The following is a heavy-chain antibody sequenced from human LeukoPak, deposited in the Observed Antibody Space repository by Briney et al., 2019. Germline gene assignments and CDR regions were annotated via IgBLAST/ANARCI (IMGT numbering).Heavy chain of an antibody. V-gene: IGHV1-69*13. D-gene: IGHD3-22*01. J-gene: IGHJ4*02. CDR2: ITAIFRTT. CDR3: ARDEWGLDYYDSSGYFDY. Sequence: ASVKVSCKTSGGTFNSYAISWVRQAPGQGLEWMGGITAIFRTTNYAQKFQGRVTITADESTSTAYMELRSLRSDDTAVYYCARDEWGLDYYDSSGYFDYWGQGTLVTVSS. CDR1: GGTFNSYA.